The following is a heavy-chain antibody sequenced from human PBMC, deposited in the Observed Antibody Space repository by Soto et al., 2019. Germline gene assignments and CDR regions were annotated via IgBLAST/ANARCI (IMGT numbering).Heavy chain of an antibody. V-gene: IGHV1-46*01. J-gene: IGHJ6*02. CDR1: GYTFTSHH. Sequence: ASVKVSCKASGYTFTSHHMHWVRQAPGQGLEWMGIINPSGGSTSYAQKFQGSVTLTRDTSTSTVYMELSGLRSEDTAVYYCAREWEGTTAYYYGIDVWGQGTTVAVSS. CDR2: INPSGGST. D-gene: IGHD1-1*01. CDR3: AREWEGTTAYYYGIDV.